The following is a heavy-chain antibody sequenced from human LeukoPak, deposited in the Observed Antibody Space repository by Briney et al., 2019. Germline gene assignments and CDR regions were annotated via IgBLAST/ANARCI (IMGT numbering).Heavy chain of an antibody. CDR3: ARVTPANYYGSNGYYSG. V-gene: IGHV3-30-3*01. D-gene: IGHD3-22*01. CDR2: ISYDGRIK. CDR1: GFSFSTYA. Sequence: GGSLRLSCAASGFSFSTYALHWVRQAPGKGLEWVAVISYDGRIKNYADSVKGRFSISRDNSKNTLYLQMDSLRTEDTAVYYCARVTPANYYGSNGYYSGWGQGTLVTVSS. J-gene: IGHJ4*02.